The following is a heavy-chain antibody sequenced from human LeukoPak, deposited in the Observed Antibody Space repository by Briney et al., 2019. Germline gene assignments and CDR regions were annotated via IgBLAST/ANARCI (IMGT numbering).Heavy chain of an antibody. CDR1: GGTFTSYD. CDR2: MNPNSGNT. D-gene: IGHD3-10*01. Sequence: ASVKVSCKASGGTFTSYDINWVRQATGQGLEWMGWMNPNSGNTGYAQKFQGGVTITRNTSISTAYMELSSLRSEDTAVYYCARGSIEILWFGELYAYYFDYWGQGTLVTVSS. J-gene: IGHJ4*02. CDR3: ARGSIEILWFGELYAYYFDY. V-gene: IGHV1-8*03.